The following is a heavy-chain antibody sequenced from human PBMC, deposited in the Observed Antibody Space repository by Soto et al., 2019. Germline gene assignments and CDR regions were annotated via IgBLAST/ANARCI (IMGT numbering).Heavy chain of an antibody. Sequence: GGSLRLSCAASGFTFSGYVVTWVRQAPGKGLGWVSAISASGSSTYHADSVKGRFTISRDNSKNTLYLQMNSLRAEDTALYYCAKGQACWFDPWGQGTLVTVSS. CDR3: AKGQACWFDP. CDR2: ISASGSST. CDR1: GFTFSGYV. V-gene: IGHV3-23*01. J-gene: IGHJ5*02.